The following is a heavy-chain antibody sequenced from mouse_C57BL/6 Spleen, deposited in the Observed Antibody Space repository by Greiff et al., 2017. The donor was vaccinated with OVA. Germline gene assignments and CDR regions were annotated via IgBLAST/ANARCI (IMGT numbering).Heavy chain of an antibody. D-gene: IGHD2-4*01. CDR2: INYDGSST. CDR3: ARGVDDYDRDWYFDV. J-gene: IGHJ1*03. Sequence: EVQVVESEGGLVQPGSSMKLSCTASGFTFSDYYMAWVRQVPEKGLEWVANINYDGSSTYYLDSLKSRFIISRDNAKNILYLQMSSLKSEDTATYYGARGVDDYDRDWYFDVWGTGTTVTVSS. CDR1: GFTFSDYY. V-gene: IGHV5-16*01.